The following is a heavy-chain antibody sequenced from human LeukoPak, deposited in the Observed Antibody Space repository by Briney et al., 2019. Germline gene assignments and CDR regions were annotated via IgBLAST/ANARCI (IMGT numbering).Heavy chain of an antibody. J-gene: IGHJ4*02. CDR1: GFSIADHH. Sequence: GGSLRLSCAGAGFSIADHHMDWVRQAPGTGLEWIGRSATTKPNSCTTQYAASVRGRFTISRDDLQNSLYLHLNSLKTEDTAVYYCVRVVTTRSGWYHFDNWGLGTLVSVSS. V-gene: IGHV3-72*01. CDR2: SATTKPNSCTT. CDR3: VRVVTTRSGWYHFDN. D-gene: IGHD6-13*01.